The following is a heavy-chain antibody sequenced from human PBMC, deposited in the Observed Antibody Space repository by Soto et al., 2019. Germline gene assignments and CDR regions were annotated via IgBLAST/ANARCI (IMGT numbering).Heavy chain of an antibody. D-gene: IGHD3-22*01. V-gene: IGHV4-59*01. Sequence: QVQLQESGPGLVKPSETLSLTCTVSGGSMKNYYWSWIRQAPGKVLQYIGYISYLGTTNYNPSLRSRVTISVDTSKNQFSLKLTAVTAADTALYSCTKSGGGYVNSGYYGGDYDSWGRGTLVTVSS. J-gene: IGHJ5*01. CDR2: ISYLGTT. CDR3: TKSGGGYVNSGYYGGDYDS. CDR1: GGSMKNYY.